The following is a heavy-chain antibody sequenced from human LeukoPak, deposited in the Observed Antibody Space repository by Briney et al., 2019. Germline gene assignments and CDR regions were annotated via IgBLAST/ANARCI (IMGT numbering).Heavy chain of an antibody. CDR1: GGSFSGYY. V-gene: IGHV4-34*12. CDR2: IVHSGNT. Sequence: PSETLSLTCAVYGGSFSGYYWSWIRQPPGKGLEWIGEIVHSGNTKYNPSLKSRVTISVDTSKNQFSLNLTSMTAADTAVYYCARFGSSTWYKGAFDIWGQGTMVTVAS. D-gene: IGHD6-13*01. J-gene: IGHJ3*02. CDR3: ARFGSSTWYKGAFDI.